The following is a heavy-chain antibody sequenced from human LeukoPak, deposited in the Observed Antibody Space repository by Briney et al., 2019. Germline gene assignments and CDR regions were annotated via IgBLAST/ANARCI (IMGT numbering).Heavy chain of an antibody. CDR3: ARADILTGYYIIDY. Sequence: ASVKVSCKASGYTLTSYGISWVRQAPGQGLEWMGWISGYNGNTNYEQKVQGRDTMTTDTSTNTAYMELRSLRSDDTAVYYCARADILTGYYIIDYWGQGTLVTVSS. CDR1: GYTLTSYG. CDR2: ISGYNGNT. D-gene: IGHD3-9*01. J-gene: IGHJ4*02. V-gene: IGHV1-18*01.